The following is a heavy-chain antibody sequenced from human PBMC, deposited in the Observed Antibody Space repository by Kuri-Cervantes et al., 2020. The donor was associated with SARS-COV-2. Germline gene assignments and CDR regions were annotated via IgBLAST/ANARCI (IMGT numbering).Heavy chain of an antibody. CDR1: GDSISNFY. D-gene: IGHD3-10*01. J-gene: IGHJ3*02. V-gene: IGHV4-59*12. CDR3: ARGDYSPRAFDI. Sequence: GSLRLSCDVSGDSISNFYWSWIRQPPGKGLEWIGYVSHSGNTNYNPSLKSRVTISVDTSKNQFSLKLSSVTAADTAVYYCARGDYSPRAFDIWGQGTMVTVSS. CDR2: VSHSGNT.